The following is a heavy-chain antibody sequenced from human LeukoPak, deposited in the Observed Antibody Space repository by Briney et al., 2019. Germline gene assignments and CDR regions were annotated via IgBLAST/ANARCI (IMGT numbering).Heavy chain of an antibody. D-gene: IGHD7-27*01. Sequence: GGSLGLSCAASGFSFTNYAMSWVRQAPARGPEWVSSIRGAGETFYADSVKGRFTLSRDDSRNTVYLQLNNLRVEDTAIYYCAKANWVSNADAVWWGQGTQVTVSS. J-gene: IGHJ4*02. CDR1: GFSFTNYA. CDR3: AKANWVSNADAVW. CDR2: IRGAGET. V-gene: IGHV3-23*01.